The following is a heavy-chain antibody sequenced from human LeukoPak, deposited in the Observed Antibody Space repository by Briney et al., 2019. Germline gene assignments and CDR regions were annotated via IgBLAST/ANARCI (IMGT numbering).Heavy chain of an antibody. D-gene: IGHD3-9*01. Sequence: GGPLRLSCAASGFTFSSYAMSWVRQAPGKGLEWVSGFSVSDATTYYADSVKGRFTITRDNSKNTLYLQMNSLRAEDTAVYYCARGAYDILTGYSFYYYYYMDVWGKGTTVTISS. CDR3: ARGAYDILTGYSFYYYYYMDV. CDR1: GFTFSSYA. J-gene: IGHJ6*03. CDR2: FSVSDATT. V-gene: IGHV3-23*01.